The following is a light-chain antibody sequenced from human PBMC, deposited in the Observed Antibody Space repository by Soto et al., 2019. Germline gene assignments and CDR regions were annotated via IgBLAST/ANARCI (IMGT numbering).Light chain of an antibody. CDR2: LEGSGSY. CDR3: ETWDSNIRV. V-gene: IGLV4-60*03. Sequence: QLVLTQSSSASASLGSSVKLTCTLSSGHRSYIIAWHQQQPGKAPRYLMKLEGSGSYNKGSGVPDRFSGSSSGADRYLTMYNPQSEDEADYYCETWDSNIRVFGGGTKVTVL. CDR1: SGHRSYI. J-gene: IGLJ2*01.